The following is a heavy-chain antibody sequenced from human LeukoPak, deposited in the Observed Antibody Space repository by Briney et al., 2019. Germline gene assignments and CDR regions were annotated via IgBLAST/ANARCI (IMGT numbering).Heavy chain of an antibody. V-gene: IGHV3-23*01. CDR1: GFTFSTYT. D-gene: IGHD7-27*01. CDR3: AIDPNWGTHY. J-gene: IGHJ4*02. Sequence: GGSLRLSCAASGFTFSTYTMYWVRHPPGKRLEWVSIIGSSGGGIHYADSVKGRFTISRDNSKNALYLQMNSLRVEDTAVYYCAIDPNWGTHYWGQGVLVTVSS. CDR2: IGSSGGGI.